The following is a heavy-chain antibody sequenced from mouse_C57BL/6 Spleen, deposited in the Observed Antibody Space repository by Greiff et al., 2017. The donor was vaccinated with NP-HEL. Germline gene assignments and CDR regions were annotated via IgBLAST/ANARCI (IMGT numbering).Heavy chain of an antibody. V-gene: IGHV5-6*01. CDR2: ISSGGSYT. Sequence: EVQLVESGGDLVKPGGSLKLSCAASGFTFSSYGMSWVRQTPDKRLAWVATISSGGSYTYYPDSVKGRFTISGDNAKNTLYLQISSLTSDDTAMYYCASLPNFFDDWGQGTTLTVSS. J-gene: IGHJ2*01. CDR1: GFTFSSYG. CDR3: ASLPNFFDD.